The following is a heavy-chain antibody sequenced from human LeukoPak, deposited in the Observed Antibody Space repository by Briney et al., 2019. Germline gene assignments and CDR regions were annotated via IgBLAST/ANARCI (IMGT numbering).Heavy chain of an antibody. CDR1: GYTFIGYY. V-gene: IGHV1-2*02. J-gene: IGHJ6*03. Sequence: ASVKVSRKTSGYTFIGYYIHWVRQAPGQGLEWMGCINPNSGGTNYAQKFQGRVTMTRDTSTSTAYMELSRLRSDDTAVYYCARRQKYYYYYMDVWGKGTTVTVSS. CDR2: INPNSGGT. CDR3: ARRQKYYYYYMDV.